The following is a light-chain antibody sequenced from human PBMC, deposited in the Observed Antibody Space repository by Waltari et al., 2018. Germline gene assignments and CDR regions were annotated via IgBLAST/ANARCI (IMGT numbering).Light chain of an antibody. V-gene: IGLV4-69*01. CDR2: VNSDGSH. Sequence: QLVLPQSPSASASLGASVKLTCTLSSWHSSNVIAWLQEQPGKGPRYLMKVNSDGSHSKGDEIPDRFSGSSSGAERYLTISSLQSEDEADYYCQTGGHGTWVFGGGIKLTVL. J-gene: IGLJ3*02. CDR1: SWHSSNV. CDR3: QTGGHGTWV.